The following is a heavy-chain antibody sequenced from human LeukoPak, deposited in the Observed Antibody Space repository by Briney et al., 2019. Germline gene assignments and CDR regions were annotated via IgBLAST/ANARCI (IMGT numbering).Heavy chain of an antibody. CDR1: GGSFSDYY. Sequence: SETLSLTCGVYGGSFSDYYWSWIRQSPGKGLEWIGEINHSGSTNYNPSLKSRVTISIDTSKNQFSLKLSSVTAADTAVYYCARQGYHDYVWGSYEIDIWGQGQWSPSLQ. D-gene: IGHD3-16*01. CDR3: ARQGYHDYVWGSYEIDI. J-gene: IGHJ3*02. CDR2: INHSGST. V-gene: IGHV4-34*01.